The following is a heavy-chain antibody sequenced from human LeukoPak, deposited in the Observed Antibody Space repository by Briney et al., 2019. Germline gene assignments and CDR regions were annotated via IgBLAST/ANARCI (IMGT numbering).Heavy chain of an antibody. V-gene: IGHV3-23*01. Sequence: GGSLRLSCAAPGFTFRSHPMSWGRQAPGKGLGWVSAISVSGADTYYADSVKGRVTISRDISKNTLYLQMNSLRADDTGLYYCAKDLSTWYDYWGQRSL. CDR1: GFTFRSHP. J-gene: IGHJ4*02. CDR3: AKDLSTWYDY. CDR2: ISVSGADT. D-gene: IGHD6-13*01.